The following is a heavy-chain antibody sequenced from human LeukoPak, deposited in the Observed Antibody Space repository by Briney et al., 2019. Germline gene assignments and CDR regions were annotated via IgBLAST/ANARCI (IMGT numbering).Heavy chain of an antibody. Sequence: ASVKVSCKASGGTFSSYAISWVRQATGQGLEWMGWMNPNSGNTGYAQKFQGRVTMTRNTSISTAYMELSSLRSEDTAVYYCATRLTEDYYYDSAGDAFDIWGQGTMVTVSS. V-gene: IGHV1-8*02. D-gene: IGHD3-22*01. J-gene: IGHJ3*02. CDR2: MNPNSGNT. CDR1: GGTFSSYA. CDR3: ATRLTEDYYYDSAGDAFDI.